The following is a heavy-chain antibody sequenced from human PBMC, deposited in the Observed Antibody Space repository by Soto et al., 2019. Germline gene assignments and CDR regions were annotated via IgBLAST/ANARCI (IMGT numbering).Heavy chain of an antibody. Sequence: GGSLRLSCAASGFTFSSHGMHWVRQAPGKGLEWVAVISYDGSNKYYADSVKGRFTISRDNSKNTLYLQMNSLRAEDTAVYCCAKDIHPQLSGIYYYYGMDVWGQGTTVTVSS. CDR3: AKDIHPQLSGIYYYYGMDV. CDR2: ISYDGSNK. J-gene: IGHJ6*02. V-gene: IGHV3-30*18. D-gene: IGHD3-10*01. CDR1: GFTFSSHG.